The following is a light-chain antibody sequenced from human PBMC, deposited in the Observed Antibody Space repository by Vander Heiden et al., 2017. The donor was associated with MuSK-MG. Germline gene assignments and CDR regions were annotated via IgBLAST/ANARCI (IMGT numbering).Light chain of an antibody. CDR2: KAS. V-gene: IGKV1-5*03. CDR1: QSISNW. J-gene: IGKJ2*01. CDR3: QQDNSPLYT. Sequence: DMQMTQSPSTLSASVGDRVTITCRASQSISNWLAWYQQKPGKAPKLLIYKASTLESGVPSRFSGSGSGTEFTLTISSLQPDDFATYYCQQDNSPLYTFGQGTKMEIK.